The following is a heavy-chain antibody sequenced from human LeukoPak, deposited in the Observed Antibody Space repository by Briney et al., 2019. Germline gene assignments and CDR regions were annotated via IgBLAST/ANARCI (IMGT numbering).Heavy chain of an antibody. J-gene: IGHJ6*03. V-gene: IGHV4-39*01. D-gene: IGHD3-10*01. CDR1: GGSISSSSSY. CDR3: ARADGSGSYDNPLNYYYYYYMDV. CDR2: IYYSGST. Sequence: TSETLSLTCTVSGGSISSSSSYWGWIRQPPGKGLEWIGSIYYSGSTYYNPSLKSRITISVDTSKNQFSLKLSSVTAAGTAVYYCARADGSGSYDNPLNYYYYYYMDVWGKGTTVTISS.